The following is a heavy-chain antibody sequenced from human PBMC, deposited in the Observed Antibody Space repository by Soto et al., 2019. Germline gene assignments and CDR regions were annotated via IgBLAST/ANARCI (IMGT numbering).Heavy chain of an antibody. D-gene: IGHD2-15*01. J-gene: IGHJ3*01. CDR3: ARDTGYCSDGICYPPRAFDV. V-gene: IGHV3-21*02. CDR2: ISSSGSYK. Sequence: EVQVMESGGGLVQPGGSLRLSCAASGFSFNTYTMNWFRQAPGKGLDWVSSISSSGSYKYYGDSVKGRFTISRDNAENSVYLQMNNLRVDDTAVYYCARDTGYCSDGICYPPRAFDVWGQGTVVTVS. CDR1: GFSFNTYT.